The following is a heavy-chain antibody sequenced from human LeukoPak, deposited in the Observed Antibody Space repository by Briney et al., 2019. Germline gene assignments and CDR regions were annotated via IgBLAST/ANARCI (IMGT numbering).Heavy chain of an antibody. CDR2: INHSGST. V-gene: IGHV4-34*01. J-gene: IGHJ4*02. CDR3: ARVDYVWGSYRYTSNFDY. CDR1: GGSFSGYY. D-gene: IGHD3-16*02. Sequence: SETLSLTCAVYGGSFSGYYWSWIRQPPGKWREWIGEINHSGSTNYNPSLKSRVTISVDTSKNQFSLKLSSVTAADTAVYYCARVDYVWGSYRYTSNFDYWGQGTLVTVSS.